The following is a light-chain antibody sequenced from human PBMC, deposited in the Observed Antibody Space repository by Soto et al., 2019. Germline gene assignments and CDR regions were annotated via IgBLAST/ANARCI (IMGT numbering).Light chain of an antibody. J-gene: IGKJ4*01. V-gene: IGKV1-12*01. CDR2: TAS. CDR3: QQANSFPLT. CDR1: QSISSL. Sequence: DIPMTQSPSSVSASVGDRVTITCRASQSISSLFAWYQQKPGKAPNLLIHTASSLQSGVPSRFSGSGSGTDFTLTISILQPEDFATYYCQQANSFPLTFGGGTKVEIK.